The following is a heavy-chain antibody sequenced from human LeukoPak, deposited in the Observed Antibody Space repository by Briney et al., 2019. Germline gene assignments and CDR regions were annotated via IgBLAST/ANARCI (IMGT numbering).Heavy chain of an antibody. CDR1: GYSFTNYW. CDR2: VYPGDSDT. D-gene: IGHD4/OR15-4a*01. CDR3: ARGGGTIRNWFDP. Sequence: PGESLKISCKGSGYSFTNYWIGWVRQMPGKGLEWMGIVYPGDSDTRYSPSFQGQVTISADKSISTAFLQWSSLKASDTAMYYCARGGGTIRNWFDPWGQGTLVTVSS. J-gene: IGHJ5*02. V-gene: IGHV5-51*01.